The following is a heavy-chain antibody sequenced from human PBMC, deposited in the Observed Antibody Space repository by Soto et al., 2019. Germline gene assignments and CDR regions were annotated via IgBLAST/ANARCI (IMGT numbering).Heavy chain of an antibody. CDR3: ALAAEDGGWFGELLYTFDY. D-gene: IGHD3-10*01. J-gene: IGHJ4*02. V-gene: IGHV3-30*03. CDR1: GFTFSSYG. CDR2: ISYDGSNK. Sequence: GGSLRLSCAASGFTFSSYGMHWVRQAPGKGLEWVAVISYDGSNKYYADSVKGRFTISRDNSKNTLYLQMNSLRAEDTAVYYCALAAEDGGWFGELLYTFDYWGQGTLVTVSS.